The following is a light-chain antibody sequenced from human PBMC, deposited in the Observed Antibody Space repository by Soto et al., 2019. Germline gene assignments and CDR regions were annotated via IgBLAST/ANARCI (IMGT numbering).Light chain of an antibody. CDR1: QSVGSN. V-gene: IGKV3-15*01. CDR2: GAS. CDR3: QQYNNWPPDRT. J-gene: IGKJ1*01. Sequence: EIVMTQSPATLSVSPGERATLSCRASQSVGSNLAWYQQRPGHAPRLLIYGASTRATGVPARFSGSGSGTEFTLTISSLQSEDFGIYFCQQYNNWPPDRTFGQGTKVEIK.